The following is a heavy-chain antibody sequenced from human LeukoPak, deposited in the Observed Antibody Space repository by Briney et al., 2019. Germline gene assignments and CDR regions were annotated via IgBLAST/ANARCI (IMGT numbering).Heavy chain of an antibody. D-gene: IGHD4-11*01. J-gene: IGHJ4*02. CDR1: GYSISSGYY. Sequence: LETLSLTCAVSGYSISSGYYWGWIRQPPGKGLEWIGSIYHSGSTYYNPSLKSRVTISVDTSKNQFSLKLSSVTAADTAVYYCARLILGITVTTPDYWGQGTLVTVSS. CDR3: ARLILGITVTTPDY. CDR2: IYHSGST. V-gene: IGHV4-38-2*01.